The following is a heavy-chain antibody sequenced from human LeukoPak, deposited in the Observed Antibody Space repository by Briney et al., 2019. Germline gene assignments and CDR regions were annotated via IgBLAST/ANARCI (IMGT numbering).Heavy chain of an antibody. D-gene: IGHD6-19*01. CDR2: INTDGTVT. CDR1: GFTFSKYW. CDR3: ATKQWLAPPPDS. J-gene: IGHJ4*02. Sequence: AGGSLRLSCAASGFTFSKYWMLWVRQAPGKGLESVSRINTDGTVTTYAGSVKGRFTVSRDNADNTMFLQMNSVRDEDTAVYYCATKQWLAPPPDSWGQGTPVTVSS. V-gene: IGHV3-74*01.